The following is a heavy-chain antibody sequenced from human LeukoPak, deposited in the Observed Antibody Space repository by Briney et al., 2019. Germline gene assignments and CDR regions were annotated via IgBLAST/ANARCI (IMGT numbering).Heavy chain of an antibody. CDR3: ARVNYDILPGLRYYYYYYMDV. CDR2: ISSSGSTI. D-gene: IGHD3-9*01. Sequence: PVGSLRLSCAASGFTFSSYEMNWVRQAPGKGLEWVSYISSSGSTIYYADSVKGRFTISRDNAKNSLYLQMNSLRAEDTAVYYCARVNYDILPGLRYYYYYYMDVWGKGTSVTVSS. J-gene: IGHJ6*03. CDR1: GFTFSSYE. V-gene: IGHV3-48*03.